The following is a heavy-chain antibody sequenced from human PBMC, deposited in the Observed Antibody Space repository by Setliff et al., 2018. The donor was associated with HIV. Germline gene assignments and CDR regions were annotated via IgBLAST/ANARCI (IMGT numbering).Heavy chain of an antibody. J-gene: IGHJ4*02. CDR3: ASRIFYKGIVDY. D-gene: IGHD2-8*01. CDR1: GFNFSNYA. V-gene: IGHV3-64*02. Sequence: GGSLRLSCAASGFNFSNYAMHWVRQAPGKGLEYLSAISTTGSNTHYADSVKGRFTISRDNSKSTLYLQLGGLRAEDVALYYCASRIFYKGIVDYWGQGTLVTVSS. CDR2: ISTTGSNT.